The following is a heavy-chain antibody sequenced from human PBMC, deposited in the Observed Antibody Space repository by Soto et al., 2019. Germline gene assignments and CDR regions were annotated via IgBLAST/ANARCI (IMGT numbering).Heavy chain of an antibody. V-gene: IGHV1-69*02. CDR2: IIPILGIA. J-gene: IGHJ3*02. CDR3: ARAALTGTSLSGAFDI. CDR1: GGTFSSYT. D-gene: IGHD1-7*01. Sequence: QVQLVQSGAEVKKPGSSVKVSCKASGGTFSSYTISWVRQAPGQGLEWMGRIIPILGIANYAQKFQGRVTITADKSTSTAYMELSSLRSEDTAVYYCARAALTGTSLSGAFDIWGQGTMVTVSS.